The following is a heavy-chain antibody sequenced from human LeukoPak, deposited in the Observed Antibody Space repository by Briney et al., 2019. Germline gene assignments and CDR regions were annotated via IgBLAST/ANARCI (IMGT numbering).Heavy chain of an antibody. CDR1: GFTFRSHA. CDR2: IKSKTDGGTT. CDR3: TTGAMAVAI. D-gene: IGHD6-19*01. J-gene: IGHJ4*02. V-gene: IGHV3-15*07. Sequence: PGTSLRLSCATSGFTFRSHAMHWVRQAPGKGLEWVGRIKSKTDGGTTDYAAPVKGRFTISRDDSKNTLYLQMNSLKTEDTAVYYCTTGAMAVAIWGQGTLVTVSS.